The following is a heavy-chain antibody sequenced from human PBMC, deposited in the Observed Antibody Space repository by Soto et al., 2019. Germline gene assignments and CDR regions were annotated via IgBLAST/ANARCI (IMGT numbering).Heavy chain of an antibody. J-gene: IGHJ6*02. CDR1: GYTFTGYY. V-gene: IGHV1-2*02. CDR3: ARPTSMAPGDYGMDV. D-gene: IGHD5-18*01. Sequence: QVQLVQSGAEVKKPGASVKVSCKASGYTFTGYYMHWVRQAPGQGLEWMGWINPNSGGTNYAQKFQGRVTMTRDTSISTAYMELSRLRSDDTAVYYCARPTSMAPGDYGMDVWGQGTTVTVSS. CDR2: INPNSGGT.